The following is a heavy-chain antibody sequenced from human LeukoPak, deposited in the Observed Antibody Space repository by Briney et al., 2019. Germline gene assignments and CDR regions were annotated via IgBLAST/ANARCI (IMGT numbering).Heavy chain of an antibody. CDR2: ISGGGGST. J-gene: IGHJ4*02. D-gene: IGHD1-26*01. CDR1: AFTFSSYW. CDR3: AKGGKWDVTPFDY. V-gene: IGHV3-23*01. Sequence: GGSLRLSCAASAFTFSSYWMNWVRQAPGKGLEWVSTISGGGGSTYYADSVKGRFTISRDNSKNTLYLQVNSLRAEDTAVYYCAKGGKWDVTPFDYWGQGTLVTVSS.